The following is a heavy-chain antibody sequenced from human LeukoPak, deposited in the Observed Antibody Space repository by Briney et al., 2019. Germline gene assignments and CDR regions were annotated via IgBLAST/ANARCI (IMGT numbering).Heavy chain of an antibody. Sequence: PGRSLRLSCAASGFTFSSYGMHWVRQAPGKGLEWVAVISYDGSNKYYADSVKGRFTISRDNSKNTLYLQMSSLRAEDTAVYYCAKDSGSPWIQLWLRSWGQGTLVTVSS. CDR3: AKDSGSPWIQLWLRS. J-gene: IGHJ4*02. V-gene: IGHV3-30*18. CDR2: ISYDGSNK. CDR1: GFTFSSYG. D-gene: IGHD5-18*01.